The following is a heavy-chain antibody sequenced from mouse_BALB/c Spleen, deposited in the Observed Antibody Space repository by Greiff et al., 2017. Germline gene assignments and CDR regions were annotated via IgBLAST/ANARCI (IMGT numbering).Heavy chain of an antibody. J-gene: IGHJ4*01. CDR3: ARDGPPYAMDY. D-gene: IGHD2-3*01. Sequence: QVQLQQSGAELAKPGASVKMSCKASGYTFTSYWMHWVKQRPGQGLEWIGYINPSTGYTEYNQKFKDKATLTADKSSSTAYMQLSSLTSEDSAVYYCARDGPPYAMDYWGQGTSVTVSS. CDR1: GYTFTSYW. CDR2: INPSTGYT. V-gene: IGHV1-7*01.